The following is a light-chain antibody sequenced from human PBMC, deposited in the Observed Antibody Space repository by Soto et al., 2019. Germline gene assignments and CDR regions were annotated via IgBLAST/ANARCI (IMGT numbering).Light chain of an antibody. Sequence: DIVMTQSPDSLAVSLGERATINCQASQSVLYSSNNENYLAWYQQRPGQPPRLLIYWSSTRESGVPDRFRGSGSGTDFNLTISSLQGEDVAVYFCQQYHSVPYTCGRGTKLEI. CDR1: QSVLYSSNNENY. CDR2: WSS. J-gene: IGKJ2*01. V-gene: IGKV4-1*01. CDR3: QQYHSVPYT.